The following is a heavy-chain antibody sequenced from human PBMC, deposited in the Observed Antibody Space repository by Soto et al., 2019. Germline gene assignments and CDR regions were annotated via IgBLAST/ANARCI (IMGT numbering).Heavy chain of an antibody. CDR2: IRSKANSYAT. Sequence: GGSLRLSCAASGFTFSGSAMHWVRQASGKGLEWVGRIRSKANSYATAYAASVKGRFTISRDDSKNTAYLQMNSLKTEDTAVYYCTSLYCSGGSCSGLNAFDIWGQGTMVTVS. D-gene: IGHD2-15*01. CDR1: GFTFSGSA. CDR3: TSLYCSGGSCSGLNAFDI. J-gene: IGHJ3*02. V-gene: IGHV3-73*01.